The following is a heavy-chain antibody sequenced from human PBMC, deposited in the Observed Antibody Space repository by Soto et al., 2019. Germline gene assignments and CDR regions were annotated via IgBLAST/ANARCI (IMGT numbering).Heavy chain of an antibody. CDR1: GGSISSSSYY. CDR2: IYYSGST. V-gene: IGHV4-39*01. Sequence: SETLSLTCTVSGGSISSSSYYWGWIRQPPWKGLEWIGSIYYSGSTYYNPSLKSRVTISVDTSKNQFSLKLSSVTAADTAVYYCARFAYGSGSYYGYYYGMDVWGQGXTVTVYS. CDR3: ARFAYGSGSYYGYYYGMDV. J-gene: IGHJ6*02. D-gene: IGHD3-10*01.